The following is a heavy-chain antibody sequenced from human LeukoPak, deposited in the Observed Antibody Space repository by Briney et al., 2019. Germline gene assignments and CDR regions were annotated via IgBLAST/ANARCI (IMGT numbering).Heavy chain of an antibody. V-gene: IGHV1-2*02. Sequence: ASVKVSCKASGYTFTSYGISWVRQAPGQGLEWMGWINPNSGGTNYAQKFQGRVTMTRDTSISTAYMELSRLRSDDTAVYYCARGYDFWSGYYFLGYWGQGTLVTVSS. CDR3: ARGYDFWSGYYFLGY. J-gene: IGHJ4*02. CDR1: GYTFTSYG. D-gene: IGHD3-3*01. CDR2: INPNSGGT.